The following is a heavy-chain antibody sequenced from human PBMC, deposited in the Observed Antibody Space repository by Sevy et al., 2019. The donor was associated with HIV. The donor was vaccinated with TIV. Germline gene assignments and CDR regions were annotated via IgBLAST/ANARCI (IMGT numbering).Heavy chain of an antibody. V-gene: IGHV3-48*02. CDR2: ISSSSSTI. Sequence: GGSLRLSCAASGFTFSSYSMNWVRQAPGKGLEWVSYISSSSSTIYYADSVKGRFTISRDNAKNSLYLQMNSLRDEDTAVYYCASTVCGYSYGCFDYLGQGTLVTVSS. CDR3: ASTVCGYSYGCFDY. J-gene: IGHJ4*02. CDR1: GFTFSSYS. D-gene: IGHD5-18*01.